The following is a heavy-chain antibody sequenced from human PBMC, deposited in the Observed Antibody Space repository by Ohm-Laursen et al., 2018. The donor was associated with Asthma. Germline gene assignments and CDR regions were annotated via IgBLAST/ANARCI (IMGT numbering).Heavy chain of an antibody. CDR3: ATFNWGSRGFDF. CDR2: ISAGSDTT. J-gene: IGHJ4*02. D-gene: IGHD7-27*01. Sequence: SLRLSCTASGFSYSSYAMTWVRQAPGQGLEWLSCISAGSDTTYYADSVKGRFTISRDNSKNTLYLQMNSLRAADTAVYYCATFNWGSRGFDFWGQGALVTVSS. V-gene: IGHV3-23*01. CDR1: GFSYSSYA.